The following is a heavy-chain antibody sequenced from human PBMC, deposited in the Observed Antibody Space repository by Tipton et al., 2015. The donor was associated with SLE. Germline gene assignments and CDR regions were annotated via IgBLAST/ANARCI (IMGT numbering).Heavy chain of an antibody. CDR1: GFTFSDYY. J-gene: IGHJ4*02. V-gene: IGHV3-72*01. CDR3: ARDNWGVDF. Sequence: GSLRLSCAASGFTFSDYYMDWARKAPGKELEWVGRIRHKSSRYTTEYAASVKGRFTISRDDSKNSLYLQMNSLKTEDTAVYYCARDNWGVDFWGQGTLVTVSS. CDR2: IRHKSSRYTT. D-gene: IGHD7-27*01.